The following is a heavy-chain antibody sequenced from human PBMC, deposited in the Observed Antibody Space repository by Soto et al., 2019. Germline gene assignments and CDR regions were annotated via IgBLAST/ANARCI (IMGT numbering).Heavy chain of an antibody. CDR3: AGDNYTSNPCYGMGV. V-gene: IGHV1-46*01. Sequence: ASVKVSCKASGYTFTSYYMHWVRQAPGPGLEWMGIINPTGGSTSYAQKFQGRVTMTRDTSTSTVYMELSSLRSEDTAVYYCAGDNYTSNPCYGMGVWGQGTTVTVSS. D-gene: IGHD2-2*02. CDR1: GYTFTSYY. CDR2: INPTGGST. J-gene: IGHJ6*02.